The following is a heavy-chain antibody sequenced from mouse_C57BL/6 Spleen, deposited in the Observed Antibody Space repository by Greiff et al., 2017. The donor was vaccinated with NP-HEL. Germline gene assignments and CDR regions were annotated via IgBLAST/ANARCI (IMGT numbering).Heavy chain of an antibody. D-gene: IGHD2-5*01. CDR2: IDPSDSYT. V-gene: IGHV1-50*01. CDR3: ARAYSKVMDY. Sequence: QVQLQQPGAELVKPGASVKLSCKASGYTFTSYWMQWVKQRPGQGLEWIGEIDPSDSYTNYNQKFKGKATLTVDTSSSTAYMQLSSLTSEDSAVYYCARAYSKVMDYWGQGTSVTVSS. CDR1: GYTFTSYW. J-gene: IGHJ4*01.